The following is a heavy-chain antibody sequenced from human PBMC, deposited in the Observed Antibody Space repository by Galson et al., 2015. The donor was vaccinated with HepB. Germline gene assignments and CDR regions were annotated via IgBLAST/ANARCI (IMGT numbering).Heavy chain of an antibody. CDR1: GFTFSSYW. Sequence: SLRLSCAGSGFTFSSYWMHWVRQAPGKGLVWVSRIKSDGSSTTYADSVKGRFTISRDNAKNTLYLQMNSLRAEDTAVYYCTRAWGRRLGATDPFDYWGQGTLVTVSP. D-gene: IGHD1-26*01. J-gene: IGHJ4*02. CDR3: TRAWGRRLGATDPFDY. CDR2: IKSDGSST. V-gene: IGHV3-74*01.